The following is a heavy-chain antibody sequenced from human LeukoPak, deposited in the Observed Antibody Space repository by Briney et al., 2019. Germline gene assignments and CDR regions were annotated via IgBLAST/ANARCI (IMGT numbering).Heavy chain of an antibody. V-gene: IGHV3-48*03. J-gene: IGHJ4*02. CDR2: ISGGGDTT. Sequence: GGSLRLSCAASGFTFSSYEMTWVRQAPGKGLEWVSYISGGGDTTYYADSVKGRFTISRDNAQNSLYLQMTGLTADNTAIYYCAIPYKRVGATFDYWGQGTLVTVSS. D-gene: IGHD1-26*01. CDR1: GFTFSSYE. CDR3: AIPYKRVGATFDY.